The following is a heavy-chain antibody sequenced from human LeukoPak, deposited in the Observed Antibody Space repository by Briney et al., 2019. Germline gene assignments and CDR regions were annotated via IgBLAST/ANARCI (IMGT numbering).Heavy chain of an antibody. CDR1: GFTLSSYG. Sequence: GGSLRLSCAASGFTLSSYGMHWVRQAPGKGLEWVAVTSYDGSNKYYADSVKGRFTISRDNSKNTLYLQMNSLRAEDTAVYYCAKDREMVYAIMVDYWGQGTLVTVSS. D-gene: IGHD2-8*01. J-gene: IGHJ4*02. V-gene: IGHV3-30*18. CDR3: AKDREMVYAIMVDY. CDR2: TSYDGSNK.